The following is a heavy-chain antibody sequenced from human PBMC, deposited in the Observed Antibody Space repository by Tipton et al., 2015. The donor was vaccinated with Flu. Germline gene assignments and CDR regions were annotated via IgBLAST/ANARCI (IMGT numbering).Heavy chain of an antibody. CDR1: GGSISGYH. J-gene: IGHJ4*02. CDR2: IYTNGNT. V-gene: IGHV4-4*07. D-gene: IGHD6-19*01. Sequence: TLSLTCSVSGGSISGYHWTWIRQPAGKGLEWIGRIYTNGNTNYNPSLRSRVTMSVDTSKNQFSLKLNSVTAADTAVYFCARLPRYSSALYYFDYWGQGTLATVSS. CDR3: ARLPRYSSALYYFDY.